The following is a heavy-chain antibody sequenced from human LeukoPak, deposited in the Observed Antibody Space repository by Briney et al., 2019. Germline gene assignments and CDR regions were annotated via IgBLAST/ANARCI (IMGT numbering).Heavy chain of an antibody. V-gene: IGHV4-4*09. Sequence: SETLSLTCTVPGGSISSYYWSWIRQPPGKGLEWIGYIYTSGSTNYNPSLKSRVTISVDTSKNQFSLKLSSVTAADTAVYYCARKYCSSTRCYDYFDYWGQGTLVTVSS. D-gene: IGHD2-2*01. CDR2: IYTSGST. J-gene: IGHJ4*02. CDR1: GGSISSYY. CDR3: ARKYCSSTRCYDYFDY.